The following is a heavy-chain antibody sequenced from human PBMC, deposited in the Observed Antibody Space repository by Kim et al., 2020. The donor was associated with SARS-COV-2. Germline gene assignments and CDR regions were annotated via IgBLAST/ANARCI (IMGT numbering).Heavy chain of an antibody. V-gene: IGHV1-69*13. D-gene: IGHD6-6*01. CDR2: IIPIFGTE. CDR1: GGTFSSYA. CDR3: ARPPYSSSAGYFDY. J-gene: IGHJ4*02. Sequence: SVKVSCKASGGTFSSYAISWVRQAPGQGLEWMGGIIPIFGTENYAQKFQGRVTITADESTSTAYMELSSLRSEDTAVYYCARPPYSSSAGYFDYWGQGTLVTVSS.